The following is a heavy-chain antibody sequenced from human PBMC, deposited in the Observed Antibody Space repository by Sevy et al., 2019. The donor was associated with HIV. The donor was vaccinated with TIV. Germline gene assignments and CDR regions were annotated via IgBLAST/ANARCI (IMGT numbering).Heavy chain of an antibody. CDR3: SRDLRLRGYSYGCFDY. CDR1: GYTFTGQY. V-gene: IGHV1-2*02. CDR2: INPNSGDT. J-gene: IGHJ4*02. Sequence: ASVKVSCKASGYTFTGQYIHWVRQAPGQGLEWMVWINPNSGDTNYAQEFQGRVTMTRDTSISTAYMELSGLKSDDTAVYRSSRDLRLRGYSYGCFDYWGQGTLVTVSS. D-gene: IGHD5-18*01.